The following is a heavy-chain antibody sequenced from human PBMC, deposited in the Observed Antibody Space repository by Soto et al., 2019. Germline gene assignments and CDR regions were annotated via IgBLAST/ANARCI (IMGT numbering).Heavy chain of an antibody. CDR2: ISTGGGNT. V-gene: IGHV3-23*04. J-gene: IGHJ5*02. Sequence: EVQLVESGGGLAQPGGSLRLSCAASGFTFSTYAMSWVRQAPGKGLEWVSAISTGGGNTYYADSVKGRFTISRDNSKNTLFLQMNSLNAEDTAVYYCANGDGDNRGRWFDLWGLGTLVTVSS. D-gene: IGHD4-17*01. CDR3: ANGDGDNRGRWFDL. CDR1: GFTFSTYA.